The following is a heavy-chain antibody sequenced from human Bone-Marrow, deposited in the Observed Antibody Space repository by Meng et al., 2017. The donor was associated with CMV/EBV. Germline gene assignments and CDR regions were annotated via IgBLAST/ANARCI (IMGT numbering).Heavy chain of an antibody. D-gene: IGHD3-3*01. CDR3: AREAGFRFLEGWFDS. V-gene: IGHV3-33*01. CDR2: IWYDGSNE. Sequence: GESLKISCAASGFTFSDYGMHWVRQAPGKGLEWVAIIWYDGSNEYYADSVKGRFTIFRDNSKNTLYLQMNSLRGEDTAVYYCAREAGFRFLEGWFDSWGQGTLVTVSS. CDR1: GFTFSDYG. J-gene: IGHJ5*01.